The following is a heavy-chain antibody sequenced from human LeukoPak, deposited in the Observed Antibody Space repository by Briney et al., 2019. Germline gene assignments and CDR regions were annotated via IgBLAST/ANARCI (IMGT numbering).Heavy chain of an antibody. CDR2: ISSSGSTI. V-gene: IGHV3-48*03. CDR3: ARETMVVNDAFDI. CDR1: GFTFSSYE. Sequence: GGSLRLSCAASGFTFSSYEMNWVRQAPGKGLEWVSYISSSGSTIYYADSVEDRFTISRDNAKNSLYLQMNSLRAEDTAVYYCARETMVVNDAFDIWGQGTMVTVSS. J-gene: IGHJ3*02. D-gene: IGHD4-23*01.